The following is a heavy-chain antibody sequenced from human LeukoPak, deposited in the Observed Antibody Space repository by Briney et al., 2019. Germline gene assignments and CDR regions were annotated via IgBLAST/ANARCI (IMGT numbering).Heavy chain of an antibody. CDR2: MNPNSGNT. D-gene: IGHD1-26*01. Sequence: ASVKVSCKASGYTFTSYDINWVRQATGQGLEWMGWMNPNSGNTGYAQKFQGRVTMTRNTSISIAYMELSSLRSEDTAVYYCARAPITGGSYYVYYYYMDVWGKGTTVTVSS. V-gene: IGHV1-8*01. CDR1: GYTFTSYD. J-gene: IGHJ6*03. CDR3: ARAPITGGSYYVYYYYMDV.